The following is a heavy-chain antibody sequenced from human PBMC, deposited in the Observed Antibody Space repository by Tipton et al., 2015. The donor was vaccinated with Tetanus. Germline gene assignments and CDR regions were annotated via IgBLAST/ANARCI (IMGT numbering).Heavy chain of an antibody. CDR1: GGSINSTTYY. J-gene: IGHJ2*01. CDR2: IYFSGRA. Sequence: TLSLTCTASGGSINSTTYYWGWIRQAPGKGLEWIGSIYFSGRAYYNPSLKSRVTISIHTSKNQLSLRLTSVTAADTAVYYCARRGSSWYWYFDLWGRGNLVTVSS. D-gene: IGHD6-13*01. CDR3: ARRGSSWYWYFDL. V-gene: IGHV4-39*01.